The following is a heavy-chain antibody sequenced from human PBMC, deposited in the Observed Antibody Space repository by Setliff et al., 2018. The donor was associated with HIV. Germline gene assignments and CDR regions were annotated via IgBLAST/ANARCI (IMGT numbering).Heavy chain of an antibody. V-gene: IGHV3-30*04. CDR3: ATLSSNWHLDY. J-gene: IGHJ4*02. D-gene: IGHD6-13*01. CDR1: GFTFSNYA. Sequence: GGSLRLSCAASGFTFSNYAMHWVRQAPVKGLEWVAVISYDGSDKYYADSVRGRFTISRDNSKNTVYLQMNSLRAEDTAVYYCATLSSNWHLDYWGQGTLVTVSS. CDR2: ISYDGSDK.